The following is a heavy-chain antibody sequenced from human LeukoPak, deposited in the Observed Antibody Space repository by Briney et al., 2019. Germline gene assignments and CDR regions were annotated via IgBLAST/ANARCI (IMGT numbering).Heavy chain of an antibody. Sequence: QPGGSLRLSCAGSGFTFNAYAMSWVRQAPGKGLEWVSGIGGSGFRTYYADSVKGRFTISRDNSQNTLYLQMNSLRAEDTAVYYCAKCRGYSYAFPDAFDIWGQGTVVTISS. CDR3: AKCRGYSYAFPDAFDI. J-gene: IGHJ3*02. V-gene: IGHV3-23*01. CDR2: IGGSGFRT. CDR1: GFTFNAYA. D-gene: IGHD5-18*01.